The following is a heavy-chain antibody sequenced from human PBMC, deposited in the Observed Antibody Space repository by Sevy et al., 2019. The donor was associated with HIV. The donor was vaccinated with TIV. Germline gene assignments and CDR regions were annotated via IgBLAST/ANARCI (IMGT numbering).Heavy chain of an antibody. J-gene: IGHJ4*02. CDR1: GFTFSSYW. CDR2: ISSSSSYI. V-gene: IGHV3-21*01. Sequence: GGSLRLSCAASGFTFSSYWMSWVRQTPGKGLEWVSSISSSSSYIYYADSVKGRFTISRDNAKNSLYLQMNSLRAEDTAVYYCARDFLTYYDYVWGSYSYWGQGTLVTVSS. D-gene: IGHD3-16*01. CDR3: ARDFLTYYDYVWGSYSY.